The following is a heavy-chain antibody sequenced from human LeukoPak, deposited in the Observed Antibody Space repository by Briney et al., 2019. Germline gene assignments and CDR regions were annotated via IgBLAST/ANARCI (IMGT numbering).Heavy chain of an antibody. CDR3: ARDPYYYDSSGYRDDAFDI. CDR2: ISSSSSYI. CDR1: GFTFSSYS. Sequence: SGGSLRLSCAASGFTFSSYSVNWVRQAPGKGLEWVSSISSSSSYIYYADSVKGRFTISRDNAKNSLYLQMNSLRAEDTAVYYCARDPYYYDSSGYRDDAFDIWGQGTMVTVSS. D-gene: IGHD3-22*01. J-gene: IGHJ3*02. V-gene: IGHV3-21*01.